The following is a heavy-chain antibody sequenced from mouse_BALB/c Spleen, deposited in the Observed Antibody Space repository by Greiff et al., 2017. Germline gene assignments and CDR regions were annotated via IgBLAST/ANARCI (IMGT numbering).Heavy chain of an antibody. D-gene: IGHD1-1*01. CDR2: ISSGGSYT. Sequence: EVKLVESGGGLVKPGGSLKLSCAASGFTFSSYTMSWVRQTPEKRLEWVATISSGGSYTYYPDSVKGRFTISRDNAKNTLYLQMSSLKSEDTAMYYCTSDGIDYYGSSGDWYFDVWGAGTTVTVSS. V-gene: IGHV5-6-4*01. CDR3: TSDGIDYYGSSGDWYFDV. CDR1: GFTFSSYT. J-gene: IGHJ1*01.